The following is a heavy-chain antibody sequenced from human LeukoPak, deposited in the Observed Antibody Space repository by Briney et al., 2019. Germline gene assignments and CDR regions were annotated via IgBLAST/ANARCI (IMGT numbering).Heavy chain of an antibody. Sequence: GGSLRLSCAASGFTMSNNYMSWVRQAPGKGPEWVSVIYDGGITFYTDSVKGRFTISRDDSKNTLHLQMNSLRVDDTAVYYCARDRDYAGSGSPDSWGQGTLVTVSS. CDR2: IYDGGIT. J-gene: IGHJ4*02. CDR3: ARDRDYAGSGSPDS. D-gene: IGHD3-10*01. CDR1: GFTMSNNY. V-gene: IGHV3-66*01.